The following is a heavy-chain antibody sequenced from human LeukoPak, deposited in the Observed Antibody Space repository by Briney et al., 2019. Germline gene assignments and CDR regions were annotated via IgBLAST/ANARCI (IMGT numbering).Heavy chain of an antibody. V-gene: IGHV3-66*01. D-gene: IGHD6-19*01. CDR3: ARGGSGWYPLNY. CDR1: GFTVSSNY. Sequence: GGSLRLSCTASGFTVSSNYMSWVRQAPGKGLEWVSVIYSGGSTYHADSVKGRFTISRDNSKNTLYLQMNSLRAEDTAVYYCARGGSGWYPLNYWGQGTLVTVSS. CDR2: IYSGGST. J-gene: IGHJ4*02.